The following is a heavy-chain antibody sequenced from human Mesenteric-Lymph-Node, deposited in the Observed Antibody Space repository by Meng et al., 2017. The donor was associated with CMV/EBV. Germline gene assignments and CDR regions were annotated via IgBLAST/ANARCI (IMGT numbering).Heavy chain of an antibody. CDR3: VISGSYGSDFDY. V-gene: IGHV5-51*01. Sequence: GESLKISCKGSGYSFTSYWIGWVRQMPGKGLEWMGVVHPDDSDNRYRPSFRGQVTISADKSISTAYLQWSSLKASDSAMYYCVISGSYGSDFDYWGQGTLVTVSS. CDR1: GYSFTSYW. D-gene: IGHD5-18*01. J-gene: IGHJ4*01. CDR2: VHPDDSDN.